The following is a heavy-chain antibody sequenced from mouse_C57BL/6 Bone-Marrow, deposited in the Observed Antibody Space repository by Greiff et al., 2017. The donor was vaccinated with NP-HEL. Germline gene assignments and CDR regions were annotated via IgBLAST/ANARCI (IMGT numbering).Heavy chain of an antibody. Sequence: VQLQQSGAELVRPGTSVKVSCKASGYAFTNYLIEWVKQRPGQGLGWIGVINPGSGGTNYNEKFKGKATLTADKSSSTAYMQLSSLTSEDSAVYFCARGDVYFDYWGQGTTLTVSS. CDR3: ARGDVYFDY. D-gene: IGHD3-3*01. V-gene: IGHV1-54*01. CDR2: INPGSGGT. J-gene: IGHJ2*01. CDR1: GYAFTNYL.